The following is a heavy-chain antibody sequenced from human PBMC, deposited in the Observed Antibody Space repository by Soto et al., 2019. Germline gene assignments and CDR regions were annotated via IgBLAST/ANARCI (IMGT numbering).Heavy chain of an antibody. V-gene: IGHV4-31*03. D-gene: IGHD1-26*01. Sequence: QVQLQESGPGLVKPSQTLSLTCTVSGGSISSAVYYWSWIRQHPGKGPEWIGYIYYSGSTYYNPSLKSRVTISVDTSKNQFSLKLSSVTAADTAVYYCAREGGIVGATAADYWGQGTLVTVSS. CDR3: AREGGIVGATAADY. J-gene: IGHJ4*02. CDR2: IYYSGST. CDR1: GGSISSAVYY.